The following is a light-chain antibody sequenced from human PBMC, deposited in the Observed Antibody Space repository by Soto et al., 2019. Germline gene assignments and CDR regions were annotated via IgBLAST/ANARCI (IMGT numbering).Light chain of an antibody. Sequence: EIVLTQSPGTLSLSPGERASLSCRASQTISNNYLAWYQQKPGQAPRLLMYGASSRATGIPDRFSGSGSGTDFPLTISGLEPEDFAVYFCQQYGSSPPWTFGQGTKVEIK. V-gene: IGKV3-20*01. J-gene: IGKJ1*01. CDR3: QQYGSSPPWT. CDR2: GAS. CDR1: QTISNNY.